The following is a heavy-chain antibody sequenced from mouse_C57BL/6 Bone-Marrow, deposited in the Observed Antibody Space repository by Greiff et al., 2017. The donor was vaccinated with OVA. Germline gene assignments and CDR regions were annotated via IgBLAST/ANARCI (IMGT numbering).Heavy chain of an antibody. D-gene: IGHD2-3*01. Sequence: VQLQQPGAELVKPGASVKMSCKASGYTFTSYWITWVKQRPGQGLEWIGDIYPGSGSTNYNEKFKGKATLTVDTSSSTAYMQLSSLTSEDSAVYYCARSVDVCYHAWFAYWGQGTLVTVSA. J-gene: IGHJ3*01. CDR3: ARSVDVCYHAWFAY. CDR2: IYPGSGST. V-gene: IGHV1-55*01. CDR1: GYTFTSYW.